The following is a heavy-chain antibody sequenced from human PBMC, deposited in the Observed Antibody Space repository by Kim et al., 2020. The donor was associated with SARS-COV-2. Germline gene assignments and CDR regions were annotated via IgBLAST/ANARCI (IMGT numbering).Heavy chain of an antibody. J-gene: IGHJ4*02. CDR2: SAI. V-gene: IGHV3-11*01. CDR3: ARGLGSFDY. Sequence: SAIYYADSVKGRFTISRDNAKNSLYLQMNSLRAEDTAVYYCARGLGSFDYWGQGTLVTVSS. D-gene: IGHD2-15*01.